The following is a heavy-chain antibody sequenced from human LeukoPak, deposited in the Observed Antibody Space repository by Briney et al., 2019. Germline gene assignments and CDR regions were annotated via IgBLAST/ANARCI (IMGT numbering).Heavy chain of an antibody. CDR3: ASDYGDYGGMDV. CDR1: GGSISSGDYY. J-gene: IGHJ6*02. Sequence: SETLSLTCTVSGGSISSGDYYWSWIRQPPGKGLEWIGYIYYSGSTYYNPSLKSRVTISVDTSKNQFSLKLSSVTAADTAVYYCASDYGDYGGMDVWGQGTTVTVSS. D-gene: IGHD4-17*01. CDR2: IYYSGST. V-gene: IGHV4-30-4*01.